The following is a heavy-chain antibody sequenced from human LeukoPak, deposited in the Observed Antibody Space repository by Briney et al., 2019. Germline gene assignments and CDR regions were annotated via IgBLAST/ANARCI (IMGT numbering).Heavy chain of an antibody. D-gene: IGHD1-7*01. CDR2: IYYGGST. Sequence: PSETLSLTCTVSGGSISSSNYYWGWIRQPPGKGLEWIGTIYYGGSTYYNPSLKSRVSISVDTSKNQFSLRLSSVTAADKAVYYCARRAYNWNYGYWGQGTLVTVSS. V-gene: IGHV4-39*01. J-gene: IGHJ4*02. CDR1: GGSISSSNYY. CDR3: ARRAYNWNYGY.